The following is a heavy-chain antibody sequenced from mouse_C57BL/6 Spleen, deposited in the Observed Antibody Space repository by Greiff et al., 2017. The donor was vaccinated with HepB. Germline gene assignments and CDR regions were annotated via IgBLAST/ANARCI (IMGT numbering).Heavy chain of an antibody. CDR3: AREGTAQAHFDD. Sequence: QVQLQQPGAELVRPGSSVKLSCKASGYTFTSYWMHWVKQRPIQGLEWIGNIDPSDSETHYNQKFKDKATLTVDKSSSTAYMQLSSLTSEDSAVYYCAREGTAQAHFDDWGQGTTLTVSS. D-gene: IGHD3-2*02. V-gene: IGHV1-52*01. CDR1: GYTFTSYW. J-gene: IGHJ2*01. CDR2: IDPSDSET.